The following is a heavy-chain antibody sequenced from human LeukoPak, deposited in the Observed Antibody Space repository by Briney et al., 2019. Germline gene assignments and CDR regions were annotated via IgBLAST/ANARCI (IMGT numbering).Heavy chain of an antibody. CDR3: TTGLVVPAAPHDY. V-gene: IGHV3-15*01. Sequence: PGGSLRLSCAASGLTFSNAWMSWVRQAPGKGLEWVGRIKSKTGGGTTDYGAPVKGRLIISRDDSKNTLYLQMNSQKTEDTAVYYCTTGLVVPAAPHDYWGQGTLVTVSS. J-gene: IGHJ4*02. CDR1: GLTFSNAW. D-gene: IGHD2-2*01. CDR2: IKSKTGGGTT.